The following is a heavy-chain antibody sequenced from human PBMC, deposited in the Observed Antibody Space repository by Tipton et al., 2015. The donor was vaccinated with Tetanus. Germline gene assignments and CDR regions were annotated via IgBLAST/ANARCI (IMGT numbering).Heavy chain of an antibody. CDR1: GGSISTGGYS. V-gene: IGHV4-30-2*01. J-gene: IGHJ4*02. CDR2: IFRTGST. D-gene: IGHD7-27*01. Sequence: TLSFTCTVSGGSISTGGYSWRWIRQPPGKGLECIGYIFRTGSTTYNPSLKSRVSISVDTSKNQFSLTLNSVTAADTAVYYCARGRNWGTDYWGQGILVTVSS. CDR3: ARGRNWGTDY.